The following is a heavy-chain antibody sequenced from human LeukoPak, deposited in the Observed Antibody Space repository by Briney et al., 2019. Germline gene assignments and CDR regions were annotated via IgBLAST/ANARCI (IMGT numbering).Heavy chain of an antibody. CDR3: ARGPGGSSSSDFDY. CDR2: IYTSGST. V-gene: IGHV4-4*07. J-gene: IGHJ4*02. D-gene: IGHD6-6*01. Sequence: SETLSPTCTVSGGSISSYYWSWIRQPAGKGLEWIGRIYTSGSTNYNPSLKSRVTISVDTSKNQFSLKLSSVTAADTAVYYCARGPGGSSSSDFDYWGQGTLVTVSS. CDR1: GGSISSYY.